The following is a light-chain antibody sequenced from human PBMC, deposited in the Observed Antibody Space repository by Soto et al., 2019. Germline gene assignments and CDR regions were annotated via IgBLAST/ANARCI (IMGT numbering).Light chain of an antibody. V-gene: IGKV1-39*01. Sequence: DIQMTQSPSSLSASVGDRVTITCRASQSISNYLNWYQQKPGKAPKLLIYAASSLQSEVPSRFSGSGSGTDFTLTISSLQPEDFATYYCQQSYSTRWTFGKGTKVEIK. CDR1: QSISNY. J-gene: IGKJ1*01. CDR2: AAS. CDR3: QQSYSTRWT.